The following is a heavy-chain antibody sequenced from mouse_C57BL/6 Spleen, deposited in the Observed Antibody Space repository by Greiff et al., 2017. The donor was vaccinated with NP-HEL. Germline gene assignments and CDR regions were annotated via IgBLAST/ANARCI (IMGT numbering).Heavy chain of an antibody. CDR2: IDPNSGGT. CDR1: GYTFTSYW. CDR3: ARGGFYDYDEDWYFDV. D-gene: IGHD2-4*01. V-gene: IGHV1-72*01. Sequence: VQLQQPGTELVKPGASVKLSCKASGYTFTSYWMHWVKQRPGQGLEWIGRIDPNSGGTKYNEKFKSKATLTVDKPSSTAYMQLSSLTSEDSAVYYCARGGFYDYDEDWYFDVWGTGTTVTVSS. J-gene: IGHJ1*03.